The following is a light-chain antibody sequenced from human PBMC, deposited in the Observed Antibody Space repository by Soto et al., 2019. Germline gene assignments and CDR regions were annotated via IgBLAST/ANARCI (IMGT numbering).Light chain of an antibody. CDR3: QVWDSTSDHQGVI. V-gene: IGLV3-21*02. CDR1: KIGSKS. CDR2: DDD. J-gene: IGLJ2*01. Sequence: SYELTQPPSVSVAPGQTATITCGGNKIGSKSVHWYQQKPGQAPVLVVYDDDDRPSGIPERFSGSNSGNTATLTISRVEAGDEADYSCQVWDSTSDHQGVIFGGGTQLTVL.